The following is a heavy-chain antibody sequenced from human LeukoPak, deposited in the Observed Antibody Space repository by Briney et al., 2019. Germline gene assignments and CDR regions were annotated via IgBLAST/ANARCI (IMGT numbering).Heavy chain of an antibody. J-gene: IGHJ4*02. V-gene: IGHV4-34*01. D-gene: IGHD3-10*01. CDR3: ARGRAVRGVAY. CDR2: INHSGST. Sequence: SETLSLTCAVYGGSFSGYYWSWIRKPPGKGLEWIGEINHSGSTNYNPSLKSRVTISVDTSENQFSLKLSSVTAADTAVYYCARGRAVRGVAYWGQGTLVTVSS. CDR1: GGSFSGYY.